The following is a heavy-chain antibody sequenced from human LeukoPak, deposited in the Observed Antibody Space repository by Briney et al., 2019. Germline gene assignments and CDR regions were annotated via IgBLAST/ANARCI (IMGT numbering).Heavy chain of an antibody. Sequence: ASVKVSCKASGGTFSSYAISWVRQAPGQGLEWMGGIIPIFGTANYAQKFQGRVTITADESTSTAYMELSSLRSEDTAVYYCALVGPGYYGDPTYYYYGMDVWGQGTTVTVSS. J-gene: IGHJ6*02. V-gene: IGHV1-69*13. CDR3: ALVGPGYYGDPTYYYYGMDV. D-gene: IGHD4-17*01. CDR2: IIPIFGTA. CDR1: GGTFSSYA.